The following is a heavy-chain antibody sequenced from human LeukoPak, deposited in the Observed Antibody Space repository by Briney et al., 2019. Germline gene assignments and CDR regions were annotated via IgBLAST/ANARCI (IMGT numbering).Heavy chain of an antibody. D-gene: IGHD1-26*01. V-gene: IGHV4-39*07. CDR3: ARVGVTADFDY. J-gene: IGHJ4*02. CDR2: IYYSGSS. Sequence: SETLSLTCTVSGGSISSSGYYWGWVRQPPGKELEWIGSIYYSGSSHYNPSLKSRVSMSRDAAKNQFSLNLSSVTAADTAVYYCARVGVTADFDYWGQGTLVTVSS. CDR1: GGSISSSGYY.